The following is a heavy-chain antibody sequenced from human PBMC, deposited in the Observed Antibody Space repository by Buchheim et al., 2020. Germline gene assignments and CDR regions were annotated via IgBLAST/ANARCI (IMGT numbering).Heavy chain of an antibody. D-gene: IGHD3-10*01. V-gene: IGHV3-43D*04. CDR2: ISWDCGRT. CDR1: GFTFNDYA. Sequence: EMQLVESGGVVVQPGGSLRLSCAASGFTFNDYAMHWVRQTPGMGLEWVSLISWDCGRTFYADSVKGRFTISRDNSKNSLYLQMNNLRPEDTALYYCAKDAPYGSGDYFDCPDYWGQGTL. J-gene: IGHJ4*02. CDR3: AKDAPYGSGDYFDCPDY.